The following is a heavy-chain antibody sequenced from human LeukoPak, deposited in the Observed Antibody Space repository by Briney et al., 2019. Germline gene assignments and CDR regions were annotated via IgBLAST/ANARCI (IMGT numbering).Heavy chain of an antibody. Sequence: RRCLRLSCAASGFTFSDYGMHWVRQAPGKGLEWVALISYDGGNKFYADSVRDRFTISRDNSKNTLFLKMNSLRIEDTAVYYCAKVFEVRGARRPKDYWGQGTLVIVSS. CDR3: AKVFEVRGARRPKDY. CDR1: GFTFSDYG. D-gene: IGHD3-10*01. V-gene: IGHV3-30*18. J-gene: IGHJ4*02. CDR2: ISYDGGNK.